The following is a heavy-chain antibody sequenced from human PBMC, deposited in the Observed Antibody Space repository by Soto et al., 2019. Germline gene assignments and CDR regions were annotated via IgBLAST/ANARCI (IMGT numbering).Heavy chain of an antibody. D-gene: IGHD2-15*01. CDR1: GFTFSSYW. CDR2: IKQDGSEK. V-gene: IGHV3-7*03. Sequence: EVQLVESGGGLVQPGGSLRLSCAASGFTFSSYWMSWVRQAPGKGLEWVANIKQDGSEKYYVDSVKGRFTISRDNAKNSLYLQMNSLRAEDTAVYYCARGWWTATYNWFDPWGQGTLVTVSS. J-gene: IGHJ5*02. CDR3: ARGWWTATYNWFDP.